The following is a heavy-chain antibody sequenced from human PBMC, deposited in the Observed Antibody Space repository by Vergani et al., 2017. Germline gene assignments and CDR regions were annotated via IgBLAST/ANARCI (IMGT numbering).Heavy chain of an antibody. V-gene: IGHV4-38-2*02. CDR3: ARGPLWFGGIDY. Sequence: QVQLQESGPGLVKPSETLSLTCTVSGYSISSGYYWSWIRQPPGKGLEWIGEINHSGSTNYNPSLKSRVTISVDTSKNQFSLKLSSVTAADTAVYYCARGPLWFGGIDYWGQGTLVTVSS. J-gene: IGHJ4*02. CDR2: INHSGST. D-gene: IGHD3-10*01. CDR1: GYSISSGYY.